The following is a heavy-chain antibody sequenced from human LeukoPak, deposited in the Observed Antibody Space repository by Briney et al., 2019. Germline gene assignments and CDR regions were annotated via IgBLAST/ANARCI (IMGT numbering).Heavy chain of an antibody. V-gene: IGHV4-34*01. CDR2: INHSGST. J-gene: IGHJ4*02. D-gene: IGHD4-17*01. Sequence: KPSETLSLTCAVYGGSFSGYYWSWIRQPPGKGPEWIGEINHSGSTNYNPSLKSRVTISVDTSKNQFSLKLSSVTAADTAVYYCARRATTADYWGQGTLVTVSS. CDR3: ARRATTADY. CDR1: GGSFSGYY.